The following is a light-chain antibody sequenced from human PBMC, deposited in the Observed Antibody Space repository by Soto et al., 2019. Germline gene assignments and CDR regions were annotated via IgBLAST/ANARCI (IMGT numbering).Light chain of an antibody. J-gene: IGKJ5*01. CDR1: QSVSNY. Sequence: EVVLTQSPATLSLSPGERATLSCRASQSVSNYLDWFQQKPGQAPRLIVFDAYNRATGIPARFSGSGSGTDFTLTISSLEPEDFAVYYCQQRSNWPPITCGQGTRLEIK. CDR2: DAY. V-gene: IGKV3-11*01. CDR3: QQRSNWPPIT.